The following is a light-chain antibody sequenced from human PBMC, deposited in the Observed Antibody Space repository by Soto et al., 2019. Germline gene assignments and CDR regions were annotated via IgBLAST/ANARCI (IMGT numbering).Light chain of an antibody. CDR3: HQYSSSPGT. V-gene: IGKV3-20*01. J-gene: IGKJ1*01. Sequence: EIVLTQSPGTLSLSPGERATLSCRASQSASSSYLAWYQQKPGQAPRRLIYGASSRATGIPDRFSGSGSGTDFTVNTSTLKPEDFAVDYCHQYSSSPGTFGEGTKVEIK. CDR2: GAS. CDR1: QSASSSY.